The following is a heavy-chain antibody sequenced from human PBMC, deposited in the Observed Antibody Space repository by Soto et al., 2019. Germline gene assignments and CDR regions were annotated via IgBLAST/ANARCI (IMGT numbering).Heavy chain of an antibody. Sequence: EVQLLESGGGLVQPGGSLRLSCAASGFTFSSYAMSWVRQAPGEGLEWVSAISGSGGTTYYADSVKGRFTISRDNSKNTLYLQMNSLRAEDTAVYHCAKETSYGDYDPSYFGYWGQGTLVTVSS. CDR3: AKETSYGDYDPSYFGY. J-gene: IGHJ4*02. D-gene: IGHD4-17*01. CDR2: ISGSGGTT. CDR1: GFTFSSYA. V-gene: IGHV3-23*01.